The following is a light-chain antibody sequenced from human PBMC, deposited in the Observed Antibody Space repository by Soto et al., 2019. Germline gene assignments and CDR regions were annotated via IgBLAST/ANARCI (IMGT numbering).Light chain of an antibody. CDR2: EVS. Sequence: LTQPASVSGSPGQSITISCTGTTSDVGGYNYVSWYQQHPGKVPKLLIHEVSNRPSGVSNRFSGSKSGNTASLTISGLQAEDEADYYFLSNATGTSYVFTT. CDR3: LSNATGTSYV. J-gene: IGLJ1*01. CDR1: TSDVGGYNY. V-gene: IGLV2-14*01.